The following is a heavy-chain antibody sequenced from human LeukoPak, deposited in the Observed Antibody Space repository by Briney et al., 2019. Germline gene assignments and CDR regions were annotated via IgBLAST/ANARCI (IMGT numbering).Heavy chain of an antibody. V-gene: IGHV3-30*18. Sequence: GGSLRLSCAASGFTFSSYGMHWVRQAPGKGLEWVAVISYDGSNKYYADSVKGRFTISRDNSKNTLYLQMNSLRAEDTAVYYCAKLESGWYGDAFDIWGQGTMVTVSS. CDR3: AKLESGWYGDAFDI. D-gene: IGHD6-19*01. CDR2: ISYDGSNK. J-gene: IGHJ3*02. CDR1: GFTFSSYG.